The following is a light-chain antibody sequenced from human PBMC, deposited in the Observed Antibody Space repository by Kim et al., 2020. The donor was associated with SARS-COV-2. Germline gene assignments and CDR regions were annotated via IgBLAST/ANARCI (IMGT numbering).Light chain of an antibody. V-gene: IGKV3-15*01. CDR1: QSVASS. J-gene: IGKJ5*01. CDR2: DAS. CDR3: QQYNNWPPIT. Sequence: PGERVTITGRASQSVASSLAWYQQKPGQAPRLLIYDASTRATGLPARFSGSGSGTEFTLTISSLQSEDFAVYYCQQYNNWPPITFGQGTRLEIK.